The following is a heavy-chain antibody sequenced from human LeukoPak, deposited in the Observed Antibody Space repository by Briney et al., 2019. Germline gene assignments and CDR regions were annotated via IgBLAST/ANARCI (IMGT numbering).Heavy chain of an antibody. V-gene: IGHV1-8*01. Sequence: GASVKVSCKASGYTFTSYDINWVRQATGQGLEWMGWMNPNSGNTGYAQKFQGRVTMTRNTSISTAYMELSSLRSEDTAVYYCATYRLYNWNYLFDYWGQGTLVTVSS. CDR2: MNPNSGNT. J-gene: IGHJ4*02. CDR1: GYTFTSYD. D-gene: IGHD1-7*01. CDR3: ATYRLYNWNYLFDY.